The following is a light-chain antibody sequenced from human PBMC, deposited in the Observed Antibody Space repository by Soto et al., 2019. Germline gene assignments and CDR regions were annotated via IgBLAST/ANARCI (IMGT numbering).Light chain of an antibody. J-gene: IGKJ4*01. Sequence: EIVMTQSPATLSLSPGERATLSCRASESVSTNLAWYQQKAGQAPRLLIYDASTRATGIPARFSGSGSGTDFTLTISSLEPEDFAVYYCQQRGTFGGGTKVDI. CDR3: QQRGT. CDR1: ESVSTN. V-gene: IGKV3-11*01. CDR2: DAS.